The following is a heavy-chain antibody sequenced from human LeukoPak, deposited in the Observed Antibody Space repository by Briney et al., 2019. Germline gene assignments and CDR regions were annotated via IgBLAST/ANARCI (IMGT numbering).Heavy chain of an antibody. CDR3: ARGLYYYDSSDYYHLAY. CDR1: GYTFTSYD. V-gene: IGHV1-8*01. Sequence: ASVKVSCKASGYTFTSYDINWVRQATGQGLEWMGWMNPNSGNTGYAQKFQGRVTMTRNTSISTAYMELSSLRSEDTAVYYCARGLYYYDSSDYYHLAYWGQGTLVTVSS. D-gene: IGHD3-22*01. CDR2: MNPNSGNT. J-gene: IGHJ4*02.